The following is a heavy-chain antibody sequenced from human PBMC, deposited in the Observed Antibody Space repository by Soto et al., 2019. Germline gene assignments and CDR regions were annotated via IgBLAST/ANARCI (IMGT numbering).Heavy chain of an antibody. J-gene: IGHJ4*02. CDR3: ARLSGGLYRHLDH. CDR1: GFTFSSSW. CDR2: IKQDVSEKEQ. D-gene: IGHD7-27*01. Sequence: EVQLVESGGGLVQPGGSLRLSCAASGFTFSSSWMSWVRQTPGKGLEWVATIKQDVSEKEQYYVDSVKGRFTICRDNAENSLHLQMSGLRADDTAIYYCARLSGGLYRHLDHWGQGTLVTVSS. V-gene: IGHV3-7*05.